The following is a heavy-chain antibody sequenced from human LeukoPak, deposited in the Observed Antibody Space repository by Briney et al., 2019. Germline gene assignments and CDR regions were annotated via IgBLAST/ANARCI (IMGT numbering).Heavy chain of an antibody. V-gene: IGHV3-30*02. J-gene: IGHJ6*03. CDR3: AKSPYCSSTSCSKGDYYMDV. D-gene: IGHD2-2*01. Sequence: GGFLRLSCAASGFTFSSYGMHWVRQAPGKGLEWVAFIRYDGSNKYYADSVKGRFTISRDNSKNTLYLQMNSLRAEDTAVYYCAKSPYCSSTSCSKGDYYMDVWGKGTTVTVSS. CDR1: GFTFSSYG. CDR2: IRYDGSNK.